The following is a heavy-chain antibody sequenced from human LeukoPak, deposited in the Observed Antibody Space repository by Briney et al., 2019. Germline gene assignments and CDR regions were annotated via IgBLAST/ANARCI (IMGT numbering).Heavy chain of an antibody. V-gene: IGHV3-66*01. Sequence: GGSLRLSCAASGFTVSNNYMSWVRQAPGKGLEWVSVIYSGGSTYYAGSVKGRFTISRDSSKNALYLQMNSLRAEDTAVYYCARIEVITFGGVIVTNNAFEIWGQGTMVTVSS. CDR2: IYSGGST. J-gene: IGHJ3*02. CDR1: GFTVSNNY. CDR3: ARIEVITFGGVIVTNNAFEI. D-gene: IGHD3-16*02.